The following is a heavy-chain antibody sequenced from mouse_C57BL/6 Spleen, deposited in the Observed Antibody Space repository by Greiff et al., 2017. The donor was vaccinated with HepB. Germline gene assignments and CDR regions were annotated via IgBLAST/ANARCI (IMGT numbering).Heavy chain of an antibody. CDR3: ARRGIYYDYYYYAMDY. CDR2: IYPSDSET. V-gene: IGHV1-61*01. Sequence: VQLQQPGAELVRPGSSVKLSCKASGYTFTSYWMDWVKQRPGQGLEWIGNIYPSDSETHYNQKFKDKATLTVDKSSSTAYMQLSSLTSEDSAVYYCARRGIYYDYYYYAMDYWGQGTSVTVSS. D-gene: IGHD2-4*01. CDR1: GYTFTSYW. J-gene: IGHJ4*01.